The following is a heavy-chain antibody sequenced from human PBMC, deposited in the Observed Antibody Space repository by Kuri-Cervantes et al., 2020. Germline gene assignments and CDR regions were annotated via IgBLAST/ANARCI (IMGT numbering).Heavy chain of an antibody. CDR3: AREGVNYDILTGYHMRSNFDY. V-gene: IGHV1-8*01. D-gene: IGHD3-9*01. CDR1: GYTFTSYD. CDR2: MNPNSGNT. J-gene: IGHJ4*02. Sequence: ASVKVSCKASGYTFTSYDINWVRQATGQGLEWMGWMNPNSGNTGYAQKFQGRVTMTRNTSISTAYMELSSLRSEDTAVYYCAREGVNYDILTGYHMRSNFDYWGQGTLVTVSS.